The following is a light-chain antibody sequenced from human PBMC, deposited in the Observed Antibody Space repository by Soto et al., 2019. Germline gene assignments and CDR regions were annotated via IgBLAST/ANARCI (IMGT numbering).Light chain of an antibody. J-gene: IGKJ5*01. Sequence: MEICLSPSSLSASVGDRVTITFRASQSISSYLNWYQQKPGKAPNLLIYVASSLPSEVPSRFSGSGSGTDFTFTISSLEPEDFAIYYCQQSCGTPLTFGQGTRVEIK. CDR2: VAS. V-gene: IGKV1-39*01. CDR3: QQSCGTPLT. CDR1: QSISSY.